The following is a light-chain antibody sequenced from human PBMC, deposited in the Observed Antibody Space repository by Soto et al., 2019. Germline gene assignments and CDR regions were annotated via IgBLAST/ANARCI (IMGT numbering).Light chain of an antibody. CDR3: QSYDSSLSL. Sequence: QSVLTQPPSVSGAPGQRVTISCTGSSSNIGAGYDVHWYQQLPGTAPKLLIYGNSNRPSGVPDRFSGSKSGTSASLAITGLQAEDEADYXCQSYDSSLSLFGGGTKLTVL. CDR2: GNS. V-gene: IGLV1-40*01. J-gene: IGLJ3*02. CDR1: SSNIGAGYD.